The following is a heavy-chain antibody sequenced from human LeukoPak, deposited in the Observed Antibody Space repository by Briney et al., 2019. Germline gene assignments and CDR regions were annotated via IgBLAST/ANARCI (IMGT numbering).Heavy chain of an antibody. CDR3: ARATHYSASTGGPYMDV. Sequence: PSETLSLTCTVSGGSISSGGYFWSWIRQHPGKGLEWIALIYHAGSTHDNPSLRGRVAISLDTSANQSSLRLSSVTAADTAVYFCARATHYSASTGGPYMDVWGQGTTVTVSS. J-gene: IGHJ6*03. CDR1: GGSISSGGYF. V-gene: IGHV4-31*03. CDR2: IYHAGST. D-gene: IGHD3-22*01.